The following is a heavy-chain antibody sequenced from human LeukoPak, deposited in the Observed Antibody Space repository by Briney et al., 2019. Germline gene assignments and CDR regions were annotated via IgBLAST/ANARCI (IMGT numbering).Heavy chain of an antibody. CDR3: ARDRRYFDWLRNYGMDV. J-gene: IGHJ6*04. CDR1: GFTFSSYS. V-gene: IGHV3-21*01. CDR2: ISSSSSYI. Sequence: PGGSLRLSCAASGFTFSSYSMNWVRQAPGKGLEWVSSISSSSSYIYYADSVKGRFTISRDNAKNSLYLQMNSLRAEDTAVYYCARDRRYFDWLRNYGMDVWGKGTTVTVSS. D-gene: IGHD3-9*01.